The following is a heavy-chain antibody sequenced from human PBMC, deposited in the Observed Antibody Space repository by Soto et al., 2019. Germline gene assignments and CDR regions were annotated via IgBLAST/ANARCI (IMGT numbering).Heavy chain of an antibody. CDR3: AREVREYSSSSRGCNFDY. J-gene: IGHJ4*02. Sequence: QLQLQESGSGLVKPSQTLSLTCAVSGGSISSGGYSWSWIRQPQGKGLEWIGYINHSGSTYYHPSLKSRVTISVDRSKNQFSLKRSSVTAADTAVYYCAREVREYSSSSRGCNFDYWGQGSLVTVSS. CDR1: GGSISSGGYS. CDR2: INHSGST. D-gene: IGHD6-6*01. V-gene: IGHV4-30-2*01.